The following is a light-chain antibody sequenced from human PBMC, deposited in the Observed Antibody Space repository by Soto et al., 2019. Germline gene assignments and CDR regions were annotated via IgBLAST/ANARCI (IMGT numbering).Light chain of an antibody. V-gene: IGKV1-39*01. CDR3: QQTYSTPFT. CDR2: AAS. Sequence: DIQMTQSPSSLSASIGDRVTITCRASQSISTYLNWYQQKPGKAPKLLISAASSLQSWVPTRFSGSGSGTDFTLTISSLQPEDFTTYFCQQTYSTPFTFGAGTKVDFK. CDR1: QSISTY. J-gene: IGKJ3*01.